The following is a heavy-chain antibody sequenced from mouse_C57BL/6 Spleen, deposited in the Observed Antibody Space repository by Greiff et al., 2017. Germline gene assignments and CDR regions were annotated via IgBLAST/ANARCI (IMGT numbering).Heavy chain of an antibody. CDR3: ARYTSSHYFDY. CDR2: IRNKANGYTT. V-gene: IGHV7-3*01. J-gene: IGHJ2*01. Sequence: EVKLVESGGGLVQPGGSLSLSCAASGFTFTDYYMSWVRQPPGKALEWLGFIRNKANGYTTEYSASVKGRFTISRDNSQSILYLQMTALRAEDSATYYCARYTSSHYFDYWGQGTTLTVSS. D-gene: IGHD1-1*01. CDR1: GFTFTDYY.